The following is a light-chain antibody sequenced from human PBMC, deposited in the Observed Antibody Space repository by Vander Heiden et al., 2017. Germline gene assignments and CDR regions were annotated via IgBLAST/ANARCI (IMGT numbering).Light chain of an antibody. V-gene: IGKV1-6*01. Sequence: AIQMTQSPFSLSASVGDRVTITCRASQGIGNDLGWYQQKPGKAPKLLIYAVSNLQSGVPSRFSGSGSGTDFTLTISALQTEDFATYYCLQDDSYPYTFGQGTKLEIK. CDR1: QGIGND. CDR2: AVS. CDR3: LQDDSYPYT. J-gene: IGKJ2*01.